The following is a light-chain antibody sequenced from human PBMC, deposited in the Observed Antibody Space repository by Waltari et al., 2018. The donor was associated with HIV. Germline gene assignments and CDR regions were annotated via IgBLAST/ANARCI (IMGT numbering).Light chain of an antibody. CDR3: AAWDDSLSGPV. Sequence: QSVLTQPPSASGTPGQRVTISCSGSSSNIGSNYVYWYQQLPGTAPKLPIYRSNQRPAGVPDRFPGSKSGTSASLAISGLRSEDEADYYCAAWDDSLSGPVFGGGTKLTVL. J-gene: IGLJ3*02. V-gene: IGLV1-47*01. CDR2: RSN. CDR1: SSNIGSNY.